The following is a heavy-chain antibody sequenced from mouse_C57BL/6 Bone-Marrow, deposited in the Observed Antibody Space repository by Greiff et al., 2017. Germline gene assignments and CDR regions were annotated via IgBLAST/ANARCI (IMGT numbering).Heavy chain of an antibody. D-gene: IGHD1-2*01. CDR1: GFNIKDDY. Sequence: VQLQQSGAELVRPGASVKLSCTASGFNIKDDYMHWVKQRPEQGLEWIGWIDPENGDTEYASKFQGKATFTADTSSNTAYMQLSSLTTEDSAIYYCARYGGGFDYWGQGTTLTVSS. V-gene: IGHV14-4*01. CDR3: ARYGGGFDY. CDR2: IDPENGDT. J-gene: IGHJ2*01.